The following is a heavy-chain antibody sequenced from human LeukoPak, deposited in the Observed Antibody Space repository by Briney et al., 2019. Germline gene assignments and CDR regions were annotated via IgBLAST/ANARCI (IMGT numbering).Heavy chain of an antibody. CDR2: INPNSGGS. D-gene: IGHD2-2*02. CDR3: ERDPRYCSSTSCYTNCYYMDV. Sequence: ASVKVSCKASGYTFTGYYMHWVRQAPGQGLEWMGWINPNSGGSNYAQKFQGRVTMTRDTSISTAYMELSRLRSDDTAVYYCERDPRYCSSTSCYTNCYYMDVWGKGTTVAVSS. CDR1: GYTFTGYY. J-gene: IGHJ6*03. V-gene: IGHV1-2*02.